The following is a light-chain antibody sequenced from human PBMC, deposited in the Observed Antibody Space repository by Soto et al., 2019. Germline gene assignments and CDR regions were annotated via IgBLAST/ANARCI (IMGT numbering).Light chain of an antibody. V-gene: IGLV2-8*01. Sequence: QSALTQPPSASGSPGQSVAISCTGTSSDVGGYNYVSWYQQHPGKAPKLMIYEVNKRPSGVPDRFSGSKSGNTASLTVSGLQAEDKADYYCSSYAGSSNVFGTGTKAPS. J-gene: IGLJ1*01. CDR1: SSDVGGYNY. CDR2: EVN. CDR3: SSYAGSSNV.